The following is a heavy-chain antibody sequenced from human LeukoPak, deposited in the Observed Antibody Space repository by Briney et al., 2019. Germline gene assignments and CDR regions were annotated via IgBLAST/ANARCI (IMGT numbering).Heavy chain of an antibody. CDR2: ISGSGGST. D-gene: IGHD6-6*01. J-gene: IGHJ1*01. V-gene: IGHV3-23*01. CDR1: GFTLSSYA. Sequence: PGGSLRLSCAASGFTLSSYAMSWVRQAPGKGLEWVSAISGSGGSTYYADSVKGRFTISRDNSKNTLYLQMNSLRAEDTAVYYCAKHYSSSPRPYFQHWGQGTLVTVSS. CDR3: AKHYSSSPRPYFQH.